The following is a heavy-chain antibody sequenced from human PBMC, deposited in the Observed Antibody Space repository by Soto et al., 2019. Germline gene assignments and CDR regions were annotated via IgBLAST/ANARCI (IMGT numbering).Heavy chain of an antibody. CDR3: ARDGDFWSGSDDYGMDV. CDR2: IIPIFGTA. D-gene: IGHD3-3*01. J-gene: IGHJ6*02. V-gene: IGHV1-69*06. Sequence: SVKVSCKASGGTFSSYAISWVRQAPGQGLEWMGGIIPIFGTANYAQKFQGRVTITADKSTSTAYMELSSLRSEDTAVYYCARDGDFWSGSDDYGMDVWGQGTTVTVSS. CDR1: GGTFSSYA.